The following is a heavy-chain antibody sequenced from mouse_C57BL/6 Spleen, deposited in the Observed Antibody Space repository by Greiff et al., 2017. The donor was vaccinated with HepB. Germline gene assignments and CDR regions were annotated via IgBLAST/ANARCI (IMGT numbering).Heavy chain of an antibody. CDR3: TGLYWFAY. V-gene: IGHV6-3*01. CDR2: IRLKSDNYAS. J-gene: IGHJ3*01. Sequence: EVKVEESGGGLVQPGGSMKLSCVASGFTFSNYWMNWVRQSPEKGLEWVAQIRLKSDNYASHYAESVKGRFTISRDYSKSSVYLQMNNLRAEDTGIYYCTGLYWFAYWGQGTLVTVSA. CDR1: GFTFSNYW.